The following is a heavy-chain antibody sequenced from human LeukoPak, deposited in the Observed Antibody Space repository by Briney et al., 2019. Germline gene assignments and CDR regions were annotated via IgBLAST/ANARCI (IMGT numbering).Heavy chain of an antibody. J-gene: IGHJ6*01. D-gene: IGHD4-17*01. CDR2: INPSSGST. CDR3: ARDTTVTTDPYYGMDV. V-gene: IGHV1-46*01. CDR1: GYSFTIYY. Sequence: ASVKVSCKASGYSFTIYYIYWVRQAPGQGLEWMGKINPSSGSTMYTENFQGRVTFTTDTSASTVYMVVSSLRSKDTAVYYCARDTTVTTDPYYGMDVWGQGTTVTVSS.